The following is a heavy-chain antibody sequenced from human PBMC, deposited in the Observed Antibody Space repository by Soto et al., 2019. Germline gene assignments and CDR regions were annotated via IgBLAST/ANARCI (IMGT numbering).Heavy chain of an antibody. J-gene: IGHJ4*02. CDR1: GGSISSSDYY. Sequence: SETLSLTCTVSGGSISSSDYYWGWIRQPPGKGLEWIGNIYYSGSASYNPSLKSRVTISVDKSKNQVSLKLSSVTAADTAVYYCARVAVAGTRFDYWGPGTLVTVSS. CDR2: IYYSGSA. CDR3: ARVAVAGTRFDY. D-gene: IGHD6-19*01. V-gene: IGHV4-39*07.